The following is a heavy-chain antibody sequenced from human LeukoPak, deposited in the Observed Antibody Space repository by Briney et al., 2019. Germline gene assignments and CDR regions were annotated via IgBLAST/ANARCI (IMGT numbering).Heavy chain of an antibody. CDR2: ISYDGSNK. V-gene: IGHV3-30-3*01. Sequence: GGSLRLSCAASGFTFCCYAMHWVRPAPGKGREGVAVISYDGSNKYYEDSVKGRFTISRDNSKNTLYLQVNSSRAEETAVYYCARDHCSSTSCYYYFDYWGQGTLVTVSS. D-gene: IGHD2-2*01. CDR3: ARDHCSSTSCYYYFDY. J-gene: IGHJ4*02. CDR1: GFTFCCYA.